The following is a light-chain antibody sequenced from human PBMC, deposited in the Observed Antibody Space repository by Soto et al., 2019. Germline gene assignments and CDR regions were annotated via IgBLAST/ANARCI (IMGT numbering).Light chain of an antibody. J-gene: IGLJ1*01. CDR2: EVT. V-gene: IGLV2-8*01. CDR1: SSDVGAYDY. CDR3: SSFANSNNFV. Sequence: QSALTQPPSASGSPGQSVTISCTGTSSDVGAYDYVSWYQQHPGEAPKLVIYEVTKRPSGVPDRFSGSKSGNTASLTVSGLQTEDEADYYCSSFANSNNFVFGTGTKLTVL.